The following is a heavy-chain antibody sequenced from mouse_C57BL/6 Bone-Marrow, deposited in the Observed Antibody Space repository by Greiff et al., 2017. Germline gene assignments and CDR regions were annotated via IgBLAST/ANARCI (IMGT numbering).Heavy chain of an antibody. CDR1: GFTFSDYG. V-gene: IGHV5-17*01. CDR2: ISSGSSTI. Sequence: EVQLVESGGGLVKPGGSLKLSCAASGFTFSDYGMHWVRQAPEKGLEWVAYISSGSSTIYYADTVKGRFTITRDHAKNTLFLQMTSLRSEDTAMYYCARTNDYPWYFDVWGTGTTVTVSS. J-gene: IGHJ1*03. D-gene: IGHD2-4*01. CDR3: ARTNDYPWYFDV.